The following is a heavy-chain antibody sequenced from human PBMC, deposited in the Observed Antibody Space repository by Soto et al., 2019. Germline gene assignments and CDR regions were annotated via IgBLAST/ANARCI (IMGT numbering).Heavy chain of an antibody. CDR1: GYSFTSYW. CDR3: ASQEIATKNVDAFDI. CDR2: IYPGDSDT. D-gene: IGHD1-1*01. J-gene: IGHJ3*02. Sequence: EVQLVQSGAEVKKPGESLKISCKGSGYSFTSYWIGWVRQMPGNGLEWMGSIYPGDSDTRYSPSFQAQVTISADKSISTAYLQGSSLKASDTAMYYCASQEIATKNVDAFDIWGQGTMVTVSS. V-gene: IGHV5-51*01.